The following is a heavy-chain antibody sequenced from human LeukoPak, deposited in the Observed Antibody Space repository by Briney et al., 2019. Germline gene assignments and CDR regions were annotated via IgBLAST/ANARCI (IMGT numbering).Heavy chain of an antibody. Sequence: GGSLRLSCAASGFILSNYWMGWVRRAPGKGLEWVANINQDGSEKHYVDSVKGRFTISRDNAKNSLYLQMNSLRAEDTAVYYCARTSTMDYSDTSNFYRWFDSWGQGTLVTVYS. J-gene: IGHJ5*01. D-gene: IGHD3-22*01. CDR2: INQDGSEK. CDR1: GFILSNYW. CDR3: ARTSTMDYSDTSNFYRWFDS. V-gene: IGHV3-7*01.